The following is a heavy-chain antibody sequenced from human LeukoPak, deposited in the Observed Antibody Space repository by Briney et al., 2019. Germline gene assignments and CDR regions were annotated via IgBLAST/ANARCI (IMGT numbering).Heavy chain of an antibody. CDR2: IKQDGSEK. Sequence: PGGSLRLSCAASGFTFSSYWMSWVRQAPGKGLEWVANIKQDGSEKYYVDSVKGRFTISRDNSKNTLYLQMNSLRAEDTAVYYCARGNWNYPFDYWGQGTLVTVSS. V-gene: IGHV3-7*03. D-gene: IGHD1-7*01. CDR1: GFTFSSYW. J-gene: IGHJ4*02. CDR3: ARGNWNYPFDY.